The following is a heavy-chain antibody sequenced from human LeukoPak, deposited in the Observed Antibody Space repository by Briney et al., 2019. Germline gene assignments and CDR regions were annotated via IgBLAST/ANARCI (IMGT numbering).Heavy chain of an antibody. CDR3: AREGSRWVDFEY. Sequence: SETLSLTCTVSGGSISSHYWTWIRQPPGKGLEWIGYTYHSGSTNYNPSLKSRVTISLDTSKSQFSLKLSSVTAADTAVYYCAREGSRWVDFEYWGQGTLVTVSS. J-gene: IGHJ4*02. V-gene: IGHV4-59*11. D-gene: IGHD1-26*01. CDR1: GGSISSHY. CDR2: TYHSGST.